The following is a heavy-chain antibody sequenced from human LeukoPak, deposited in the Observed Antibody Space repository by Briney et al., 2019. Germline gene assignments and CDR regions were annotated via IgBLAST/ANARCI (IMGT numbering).Heavy chain of an antibody. J-gene: IGHJ4*02. CDR2: IYYSGST. Sequence: SETLSLTCTVSGGSISGYYWSWIRQPPGKGLEWIGYIYYSGSTNYNPSLKSRVTISVDTSKNQFSLKLSSVAAADSAVFYCARGYGSGSQRDFDCWGQGTLVTVSS. V-gene: IGHV4-59*01. D-gene: IGHD3-10*01. CDR1: GGSISGYY. CDR3: ARGYGSGSQRDFDC.